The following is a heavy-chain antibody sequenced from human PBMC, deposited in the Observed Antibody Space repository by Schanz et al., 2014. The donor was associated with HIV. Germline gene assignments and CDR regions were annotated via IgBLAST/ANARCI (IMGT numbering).Heavy chain of an antibody. Sequence: QVPLVQSGSELRKPGSSVTVSCKTSGDTFSSFGINWVRQAPGQGLEWMGGMIPILDAPNYAQKFQGRVFITADESTSTVNMELSSLRPGDTAVYYCARYPRLIDYNTSQGMDVWGQGTTVTVSS. V-gene: IGHV1-69*01. J-gene: IGHJ6*02. CDR2: MIPILDAP. CDR1: GDTFSSFG. D-gene: IGHD1-20*01. CDR3: ARYPRLIDYNTSQGMDV.